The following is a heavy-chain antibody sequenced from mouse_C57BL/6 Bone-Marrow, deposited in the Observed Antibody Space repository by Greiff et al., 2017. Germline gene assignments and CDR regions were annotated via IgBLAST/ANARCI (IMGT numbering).Heavy chain of an antibody. V-gene: IGHV1-63*01. CDR1: GYTFTNYW. CDR2: IYPGGGYT. Sequence: VQLQQSGAELVRPGTSVKMSCKASGYTFTNYWLGWAKQRPGHGLEWIGDIYPGGGYTNYNEKFKGKATLTADKSSSTAYMQFSSLTSEDSAIYYCARLRRRYYYAMDYGGQGTSVTVSS. CDR3: ARLRRRYYYAMDY. J-gene: IGHJ4*01. D-gene: IGHD2-12*01.